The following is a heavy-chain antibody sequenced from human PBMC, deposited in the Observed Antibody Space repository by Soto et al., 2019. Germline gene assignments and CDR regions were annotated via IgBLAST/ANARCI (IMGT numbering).Heavy chain of an antibody. CDR3: ARVNSPELXXXIWGWFDP. Sequence: ASVKVSCKASGYTFTGYYMTWVRQAPGQGLEWMGWINPNSGGTNYAQKFQGRVTMTRDTSISTAYMELSRLRSDDTAVYYCARVNSPELXXXIWGWFDPWGQGTLVTVSS. V-gene: IGHV1-2*02. CDR1: GYTFTGYY. J-gene: IGHJ5*02. CDR2: INPNSGGT. D-gene: IGHD3-16*01.